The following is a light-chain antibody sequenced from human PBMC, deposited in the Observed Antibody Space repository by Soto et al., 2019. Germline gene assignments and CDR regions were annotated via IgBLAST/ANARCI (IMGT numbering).Light chain of an antibody. CDR3: QQYYRYPWT. V-gene: IGKV1-16*02. CDR2: SAS. CDR1: QGISTY. J-gene: IGKJ1*01. Sequence: DIQMTQSPSSLSASVGDRVTITCRASQGISTYLGWYQQKPGKTPTSLIYSASSLQSGVPSKFSGSGSGTVFTLTISDMQPDDFATYYCQQYYRYPWTFGQGTTVEIK.